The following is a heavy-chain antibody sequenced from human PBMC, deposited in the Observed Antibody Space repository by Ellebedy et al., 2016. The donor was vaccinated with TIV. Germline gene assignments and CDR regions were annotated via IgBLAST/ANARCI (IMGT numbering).Heavy chain of an antibody. CDR1: GGSISSGDYY. J-gene: IGHJ5*02. CDR3: ARDNGIIGVTNEDNWFDP. Sequence: SETLSLXXFVSGGSISSGDYYWSWIRQPPGKGLEWIGSIYYSVSTSYNPSLKSRLSISIDTPKNQFSLNLSSVTAADTAVYYCARDNGIIGVTNEDNWFDPWGQGTLVTVSS. V-gene: IGHV4-30-4*01. D-gene: IGHD2-21*02. CDR2: IYYSVST.